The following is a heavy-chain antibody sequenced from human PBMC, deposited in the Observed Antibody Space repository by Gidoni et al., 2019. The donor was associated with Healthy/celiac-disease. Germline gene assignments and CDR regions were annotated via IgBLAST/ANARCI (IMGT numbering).Heavy chain of an antibody. J-gene: IGHJ2*01. CDR3: AKDHLEVFDL. V-gene: IGHV3-23*01. Sequence: EVQLLESGGGLVQPGGSLRLSCAAYGFTFSRYAMSWVRPAPGKGMEWVSAISGSGGSTYYADSVKGRFTISRDNSKNTLYLQMNSLRAEDTAVYYCAKDHLEVFDLWGRGTLVTVSS. CDR1: GFTFSRYA. CDR2: ISGSGGST.